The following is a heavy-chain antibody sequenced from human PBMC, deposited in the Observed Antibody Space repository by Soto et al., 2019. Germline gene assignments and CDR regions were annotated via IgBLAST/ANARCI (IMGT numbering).Heavy chain of an antibody. CDR3: AKNSGWFNT. V-gene: IGHV3-23*01. Sequence: EFQVMQSGGGFVQPGGSLRLACAASGFPFSATDISWVRQAPGKGLEWVSTIDGGGETTYYADSVRGRFTISRDNSKNTVYLQMDGLRVDDTAFYYCAKNSGWFNTWGQGDLVIVSS. J-gene: IGHJ5*02. CDR1: GFPFSATD. D-gene: IGHD3-10*01. CDR2: IDGGGETT.